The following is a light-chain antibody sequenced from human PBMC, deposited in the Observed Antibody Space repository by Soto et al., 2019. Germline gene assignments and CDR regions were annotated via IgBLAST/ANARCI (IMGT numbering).Light chain of an antibody. J-gene: IGKJ1*01. CDR3: QKYNSAPWT. Sequence: DIQMTQSPSSLSASVGDRVTITCRASQGISNYLAWYQQKPGKVPKLLIYAASTLQSGVPYRFSGSGSGTDLTLTISRLQPEDVATYYCQKYNSAPWTFGQGTKVDIK. CDR2: AAS. CDR1: QGISNY. V-gene: IGKV1-27*01.